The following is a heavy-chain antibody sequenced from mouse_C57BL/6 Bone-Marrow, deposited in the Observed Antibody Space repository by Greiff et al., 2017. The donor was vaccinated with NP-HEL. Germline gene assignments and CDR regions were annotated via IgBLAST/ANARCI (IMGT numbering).Heavy chain of an antibody. J-gene: IGHJ3*01. CDR2: ISSGGSYT. V-gene: IGHV5-6*02. Sequence: EVKLVESGGDLVKPGGSLKLSCAASGFTFSSYGMSWVRQTPDKRLEWVATISSGGSYTYYPDSVKGRFTISRDNAKNTLYLQMSSLKSEDTAMYYWARRAYSNYGGDWFAYWGQGTLVTVSA. D-gene: IGHD2-5*01. CDR1: GFTFSSYG. CDR3: ARRAYSNYGGDWFAY.